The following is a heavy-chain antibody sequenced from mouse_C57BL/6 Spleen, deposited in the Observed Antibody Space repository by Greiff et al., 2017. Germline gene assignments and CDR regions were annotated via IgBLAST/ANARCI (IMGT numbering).Heavy chain of an antibody. Sequence: VQLQQSGTVLARPGASVKMSCTTSGYTFTSYWMHWVKQRPGQGLEWIGAIHPGNSDTSYNQKFKGKAKLTAVTSASTAYMKLSSLTDEDSAVYYCTREGAYAMDYWGQGTSVTVSS. J-gene: IGHJ4*01. CDR3: TREGAYAMDY. CDR2: IHPGNSDT. V-gene: IGHV1-5*01. CDR1: GYTFTSYW.